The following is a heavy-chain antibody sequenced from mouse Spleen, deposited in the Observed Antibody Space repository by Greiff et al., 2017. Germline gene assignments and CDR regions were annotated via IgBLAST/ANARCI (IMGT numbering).Heavy chain of an antibody. J-gene: IGHJ2*01. Sequence: EVKLEESGPGLVKPSQSLSLTCTVTGYSITSDYAWNWIRQFPGNKLEWMGYISYSGSTSYNPSLKSRISITRDTSKNQFFLQLNSVTTEDTATYYCARSGSSLFDYWGQGTTLTVSS. D-gene: IGHD1-1*01. CDR2: ISYSGST. CDR1: GYSITSDYA. CDR3: ARSGSSLFDY. V-gene: IGHV3-2*02.